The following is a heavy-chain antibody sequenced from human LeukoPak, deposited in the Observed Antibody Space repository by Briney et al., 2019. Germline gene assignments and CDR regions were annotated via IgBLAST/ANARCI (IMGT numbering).Heavy chain of an antibody. CDR3: ARVVLRYFDWLLPNSYYYYMDV. Sequence: ASVKVSCKVSGYTFTELSMHWVRQAPGKGLEWMGGFDPEDGETIYAQKFQGRVTMTTDTSTSTAYMELRSLRSDDTAVYYCARVVLRYFDWLLPNSYYYYMDVWGKGTTVTVSS. CDR1: GYTFTELS. V-gene: IGHV1-24*01. J-gene: IGHJ6*03. D-gene: IGHD3-9*01. CDR2: FDPEDGET.